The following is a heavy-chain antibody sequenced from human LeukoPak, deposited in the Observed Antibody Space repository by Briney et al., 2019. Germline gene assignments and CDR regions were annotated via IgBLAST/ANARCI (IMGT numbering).Heavy chain of an antibody. CDR1: GFTFSSYG. CDR2: IRYDGSNK. J-gene: IGHJ4*02. Sequence: GGSLRLSCAASGFTFSSYGMHWVRQAPGKGLEWVAFIRYDGSNKYYADSVKGRFTISRDNSKDTLYLQMNSLRAEDTAVYYCAKTIAVAGIVFDYWGQGTLVTVSS. V-gene: IGHV3-30*02. D-gene: IGHD6-19*01. CDR3: AKTIAVAGIVFDY.